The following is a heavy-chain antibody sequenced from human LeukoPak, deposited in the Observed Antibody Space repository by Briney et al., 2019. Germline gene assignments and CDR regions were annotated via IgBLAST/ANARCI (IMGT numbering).Heavy chain of an antibody. CDR3: ARGPISSGWYFWFDP. Sequence: GASVKVSCKASGYTFTSYDINWVRQAPGQGLEWMGWMNPNSGNTGYAQKFQGRVTMTRNTSISTAYMELSSLRSEDTAVYYCARGPISSGWYFWFDPWGQGTLVTVSS. V-gene: IGHV1-8*01. CDR2: MNPNSGNT. D-gene: IGHD6-19*01. J-gene: IGHJ5*02. CDR1: GYTFTSYD.